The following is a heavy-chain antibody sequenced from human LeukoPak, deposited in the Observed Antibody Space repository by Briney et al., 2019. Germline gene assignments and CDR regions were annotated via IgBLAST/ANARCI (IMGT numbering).Heavy chain of an antibody. CDR2: FDPEDGET. CDR1: GYTLTELS. CDR3: ATRVYYYGSGSYRFDY. V-gene: IGHV1-24*01. Sequence: ASVKVSCKVSGYTLTELSMHWERQAPGKGLEWMGGFDPEDGETIYAQKFQGRVSMTEDTSTDTAYMELSSLRSEDTAVYYCATRVYYYGSGSYRFDYWGQGTLVTVSS. J-gene: IGHJ4*02. D-gene: IGHD3-10*01.